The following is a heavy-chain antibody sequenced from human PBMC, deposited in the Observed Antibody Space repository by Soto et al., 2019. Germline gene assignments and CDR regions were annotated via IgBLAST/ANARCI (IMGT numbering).Heavy chain of an antibody. CDR3: ARDDGLMVYAIPDY. D-gene: IGHD2-8*01. J-gene: IGHJ4*02. Sequence: QVHLVESGGGVVQPGRSLRLSCAASGFTFSNYNLHWVRQAPGKGLEWVTLISYDGSNKFYADSVKGRFTISRDNSKNTLYLQMNSLRAEDTAVYYCARDDGLMVYAIPDYWGQGTLVTVSS. CDR2: ISYDGSNK. CDR1: GFTFSNYN. V-gene: IGHV3-30-3*01.